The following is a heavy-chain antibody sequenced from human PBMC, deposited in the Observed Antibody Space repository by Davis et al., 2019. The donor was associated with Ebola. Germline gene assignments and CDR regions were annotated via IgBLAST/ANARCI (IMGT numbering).Heavy chain of an antibody. V-gene: IGHV4-34*01. CDR1: GGSFSGYY. J-gene: IGHJ6*03. D-gene: IGHD4-17*01. CDR2: INHSGST. Sequence: PSETLSLTCTVSGGSFSGYYWSWIRQPPGKGLEWIGEINHSGSTNYNPSLKSRVTISVDTSKNQFSLKLSSVTAADTAVYYCARGKATVTLYYYYYYMDVWGKGTTVTVSS. CDR3: ARGKATVTLYYYYYYMDV.